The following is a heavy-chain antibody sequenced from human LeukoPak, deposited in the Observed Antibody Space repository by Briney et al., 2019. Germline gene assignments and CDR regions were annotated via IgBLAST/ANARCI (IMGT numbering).Heavy chain of an antibody. D-gene: IGHD6-13*01. CDR3: ARHLATAGTGFDY. CDR1: GGTISRYY. Sequence: SETLSLTCTVSGGTISRYYWSWIRQPPGKGLEGIGHIYYSGSTNYNPSHMGRVTISVDTSKNQFSLKLSSVTAADTAVYYCARHLATAGTGFDYWGQGTLVTVSS. J-gene: IGHJ4*02. V-gene: IGHV4-59*08. CDR2: IYYSGST.